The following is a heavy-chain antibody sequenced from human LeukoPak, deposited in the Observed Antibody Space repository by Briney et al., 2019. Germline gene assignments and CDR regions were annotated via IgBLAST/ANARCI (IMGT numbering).Heavy chain of an antibody. CDR3: ARDLYYDFWSGYYTQNQYYYYGMDV. J-gene: IGHJ6*02. D-gene: IGHD3-3*01. CDR2: IKQDGSEK. CDR1: GFTVSSNY. V-gene: IGHV3-7*03. Sequence: PGGSLRLSCAASGFTVSSNYMSWVRQAPGKGLEWVANIKQDGSEKYYVDSVKGRFTISRDNAKNSLYLQMNSLRAEDTAVYYCARDLYYDFWSGYYTQNQYYYYGMDVWGQGTTVTVSS.